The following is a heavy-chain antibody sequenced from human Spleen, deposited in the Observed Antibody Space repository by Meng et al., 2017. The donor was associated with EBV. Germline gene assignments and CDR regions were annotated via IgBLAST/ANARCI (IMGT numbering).Heavy chain of an antibody. Sequence: QGPLRAWGPGLVKPSETLSPTCTVSAGSMRTNIYYWGWIRQPPGKGPEYIGSIYYSGSTFYNPSLKSRVTMSVDTSKNQFSLRLSSVTAADTAVYYCVRLVGDFYTDYWGQGNLVTVSS. V-gene: IGHV4-39*01. J-gene: IGHJ4*02. D-gene: IGHD3-10*01. CDR1: AGSMRTNIYY. CDR3: VRLVGDFYTDY. CDR2: IYYSGST.